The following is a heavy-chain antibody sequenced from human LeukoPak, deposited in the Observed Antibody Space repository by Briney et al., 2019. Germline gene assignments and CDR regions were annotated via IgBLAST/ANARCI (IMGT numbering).Heavy chain of an antibody. Sequence: PSETLSLTCSVFGGSISTYYWSWIRQPPGKGLEWIGYVSNGGSTNYNPSLKSRVTMSVDTTENQFSLRLTSVTAADTAVYYCARVAYFDSGGYYYNFDYWGQGTLVTVSS. D-gene: IGHD3-22*01. J-gene: IGHJ4*02. CDR1: GGSISTYY. CDR3: ARVAYFDSGGYYYNFDY. V-gene: IGHV4-59*01. CDR2: VSNGGST.